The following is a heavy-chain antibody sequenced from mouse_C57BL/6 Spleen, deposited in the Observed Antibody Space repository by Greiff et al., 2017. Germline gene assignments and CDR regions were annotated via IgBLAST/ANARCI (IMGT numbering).Heavy chain of an antibody. J-gene: IGHJ4*01. Sequence: QVQLQQPGAELVKPGASVKLSCKASGYTFTSYWMQWVKQRPGQGLEWIGEIDPSDSYTNYNQKFKGKATLTVDTSSSTAYMQLSSLTSEDSAVYYCARNYDYPMDYWGQGTSVTVSS. D-gene: IGHD2-4*01. V-gene: IGHV1-50*01. CDR3: ARNYDYPMDY. CDR1: GYTFTSYW. CDR2: IDPSDSYT.